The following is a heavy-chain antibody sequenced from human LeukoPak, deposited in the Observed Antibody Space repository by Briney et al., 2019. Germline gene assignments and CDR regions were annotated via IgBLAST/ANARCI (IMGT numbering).Heavy chain of an antibody. Sequence: SETLSLTCAVSGGSFSGYYWSWIRQPPGKGLEWIGEINHSGSTNYNPSLKSRVTISVDTSKNQFSLKLSSVTAADTAVYYCARRNGGLDAFDIWGQGTMVTVSS. CDR3: ARRNGGLDAFDI. D-gene: IGHD4-23*01. J-gene: IGHJ3*02. CDR1: GGSFSGYY. CDR2: INHSGST. V-gene: IGHV4-34*01.